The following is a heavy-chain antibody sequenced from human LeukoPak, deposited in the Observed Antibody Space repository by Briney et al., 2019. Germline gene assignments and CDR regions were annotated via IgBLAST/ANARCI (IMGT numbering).Heavy chain of an antibody. Sequence: GESLKISCKGSGYSFSSYWIGWVRQMPGKGLEWMGMIYPGDSETRYSPSFEGQATMSVDKSTSTAFLHWSSLKVSDTAIYYCARQSSDSDYGSSMDVWGQGTTVTVSS. CDR2: IYPGDSET. J-gene: IGHJ6*02. V-gene: IGHV5-51*01. CDR3: ARQSSDSDYGSSMDV. CDR1: GYSFSSYW. D-gene: IGHD4-17*01.